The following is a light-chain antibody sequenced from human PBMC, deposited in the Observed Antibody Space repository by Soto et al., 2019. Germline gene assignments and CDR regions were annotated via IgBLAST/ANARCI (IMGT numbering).Light chain of an antibody. Sequence: QSVLTQPPAVSAAPGQKVTISCSGSSSNIGNNDVSWYQQLPGTAPKLLIYTNDQRPSGVPDRFSGSKSGTSASLAISGLRSEDEGDYYCAVWDDSLSAYVFGTGTKVTVL. J-gene: IGLJ1*01. CDR2: TND. CDR1: SSNIGNND. CDR3: AVWDDSLSAYV. V-gene: IGLV1-47*02.